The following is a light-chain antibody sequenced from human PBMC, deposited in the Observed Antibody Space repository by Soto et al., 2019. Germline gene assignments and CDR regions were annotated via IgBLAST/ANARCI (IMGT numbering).Light chain of an antibody. J-gene: IGLJ2*01. CDR3: SSYTSSSTLE. V-gene: IGLV2-14*01. Sequence: QSVLTQPASVSGSPGQSITISCTGTSSDVGGYNYVSWYQQHPGKAPKLMIYEVSNRPSGVSNRFSGSKSGNTASPTISGLQAEDEADYYCSSYTSSSTLEFGGGTKVTV. CDR1: SSDVGGYNY. CDR2: EVS.